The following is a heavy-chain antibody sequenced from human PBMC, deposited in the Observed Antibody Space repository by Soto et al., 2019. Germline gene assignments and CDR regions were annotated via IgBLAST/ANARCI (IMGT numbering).Heavy chain of an antibody. Sequence: QVQLVESGGGVVQPGRSLRLSCAASGFTFSSYAMHWVRQAPGKGLEWVAVISYDGSNKYYADSVKGRFTIPRDNSKNTLYLQMNSLRAEYTAVYYCARGSRTIFGATSLFDPWGQGTLVTVSS. V-gene: IGHV3-30-3*01. D-gene: IGHD3-3*01. CDR2: ISYDGSNK. CDR1: GFTFSSYA. CDR3: ARGSRTIFGATSLFDP. J-gene: IGHJ5*02.